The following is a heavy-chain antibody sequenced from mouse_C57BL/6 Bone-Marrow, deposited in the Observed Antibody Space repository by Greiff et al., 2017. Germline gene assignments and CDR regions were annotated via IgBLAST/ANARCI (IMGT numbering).Heavy chain of an antibody. Sequence: QVKLQQSGAELVKPGASVKLSCKASGYTFTEYTIHWVKQRSGQGLEWIGWFYPGSGSIKYNEKFKDKATLTADKSSSTVYMELSRLTSEDSAVFFCARHEDYSNYGEDYFDYWGQGTTLTVSS. CDR2: FYPGSGSI. D-gene: IGHD2-5*01. J-gene: IGHJ2*01. CDR3: ARHEDYSNYGEDYFDY. V-gene: IGHV1-62-2*01. CDR1: GYTFTEYT.